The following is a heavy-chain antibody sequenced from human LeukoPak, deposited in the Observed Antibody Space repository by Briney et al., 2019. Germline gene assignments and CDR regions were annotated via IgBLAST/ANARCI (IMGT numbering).Heavy chain of an antibody. V-gene: IGHV3-7*01. CDR1: EFTFSSYW. J-gene: IGHJ6*02. D-gene: IGHD2-21*01. CDR2: IKQDGSEK. CDR3: ARYCGGDCYGMDV. Sequence: PGGFLRLSCTASEFTFSSYWMSWVRQAPGKGLEWVANIKQDGSEKDYVDSVKGRFTISRDNAKNSLYLQMNSLRAEDTAVYYCARYCGGDCYGMDVWGRGTTVTASS.